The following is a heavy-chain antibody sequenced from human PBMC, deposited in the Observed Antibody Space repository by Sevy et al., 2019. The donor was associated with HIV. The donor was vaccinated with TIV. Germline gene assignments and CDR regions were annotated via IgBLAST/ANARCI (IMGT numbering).Heavy chain of an antibody. CDR1: GFTFSSYA. CDR3: AKGYCSGGSCPRDYYYYGMDV. J-gene: IGHJ6*02. CDR2: ISSSGRYT. V-gene: IGHV3-23*01. D-gene: IGHD2-15*01. Sequence: GGSLRLSCAASGFTFSSYAMSWVRQAPGKGLEWVSSISSSGRYTYYADSVEGRFTISRDNSKNSLFVQMNSVRAEDTAVYYCAKGYCSGGSCPRDYYYYGMDVWGQGTTVTVSS.